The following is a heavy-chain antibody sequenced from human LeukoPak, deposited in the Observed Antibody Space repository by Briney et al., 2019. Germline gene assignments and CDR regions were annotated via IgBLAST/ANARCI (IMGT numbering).Heavy chain of an antibody. Sequence: GGSLRLSCAASGFTFSSYAISWVRQAPGKGLEWVSGISWNSGSIGYADSVKGRFTISRDNAKNSLYLQMNSLRAEDTALYYCARGEDGYQAPFDYWGQGTLVTVSS. CDR3: ARGEDGYQAPFDY. V-gene: IGHV3-9*01. CDR2: ISWNSGSI. J-gene: IGHJ4*02. D-gene: IGHD5-24*01. CDR1: GFTFSSYA.